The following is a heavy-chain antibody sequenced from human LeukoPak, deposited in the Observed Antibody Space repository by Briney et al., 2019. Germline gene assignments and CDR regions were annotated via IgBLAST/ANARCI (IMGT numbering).Heavy chain of an antibody. CDR1: GFTFSSYT. CDR3: ARDLHSDY. V-gene: IGHV3-21*01. CDR2: ISGSSSYI. J-gene: IGHJ4*02. Sequence: GGSLRLSCAASGFTFSSYTMIWVRQAPGKGLEWVSSISGSSSYIYYKDSVKGRFTISRDNAKNSLFLQMNSLRAEDTAVYYCARDLHSDYWGQGTLVTVSS.